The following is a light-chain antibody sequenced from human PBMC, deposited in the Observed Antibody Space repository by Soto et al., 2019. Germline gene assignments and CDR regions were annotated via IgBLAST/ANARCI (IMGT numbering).Light chain of an antibody. V-gene: IGLV1-40*01. CDR3: ATWDDSLNGYV. CDR2: GNT. CDR1: SSNIGAIYD. Sequence: QSVLTQPPSVSGAPGQRVTISCTGSSSNIGAIYDVQWYQQLPGAAPKLLIYGNTNRPSGVPDRFSGSSSGTSASLAISGLRSEDESDYYCATWDDSLNGYVFGTGTKLTVL. J-gene: IGLJ1*01.